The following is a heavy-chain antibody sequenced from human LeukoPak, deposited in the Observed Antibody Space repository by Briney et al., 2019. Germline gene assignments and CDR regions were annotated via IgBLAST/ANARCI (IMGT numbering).Heavy chain of an antibody. CDR1: EFSVGSNY. CDR3: AKELSGSYLYYYYYYYMDV. V-gene: IGHV3-53*01. CDR2: IYSGGST. D-gene: IGHD1-26*01. Sequence: GGSLRLSCAASEFSVGSNYMTWVRQAPGKGLEWVSLIYSGGSTYYADSVKGRFTISRDNSKNTLYLQMNSLRAEDTAVYYCAKELSGSYLYYYYYYYMDVWGKGTTVTISS. J-gene: IGHJ6*03.